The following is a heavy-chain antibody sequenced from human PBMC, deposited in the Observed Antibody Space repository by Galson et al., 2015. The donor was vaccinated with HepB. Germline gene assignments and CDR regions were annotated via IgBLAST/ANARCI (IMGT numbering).Heavy chain of an antibody. V-gene: IGHV5-51*01. CDR1: GYSFTSYW. CDR2: IYPGDSDT. CDR3: ARPIAVAGTRGAFDI. D-gene: IGHD6-19*01. Sequence: SGAEVKKPGESLKVSCKGSGYSFTSYWIGWVRQMPGKGLEWTGIIYPGDSDTRYSPSFQGQVTISADKSISTAYLQWSSLKASDTAMYYCARPIAVAGTRGAFDIWGQGTMITVSS. J-gene: IGHJ3*02.